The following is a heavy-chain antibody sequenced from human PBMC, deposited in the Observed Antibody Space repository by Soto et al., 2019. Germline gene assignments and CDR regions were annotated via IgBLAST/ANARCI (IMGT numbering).Heavy chain of an antibody. V-gene: IGHV1-2*02. Sequence: GASVKVSGKASGYAVTGYYMHWVRQAPGQGLEWMGWINPNSGGTNYAQKFQGRVTMTRDTSISTAYMELSRLRSDDTAVYYCARVLCLPGIYGHYAGDGAYLGTGPLVTVSS. CDR2: INPNSGGT. CDR3: ARVLCLPGIYGHYAGDGAY. CDR1: GYAVTGYY. J-gene: IGHJ4*02. D-gene: IGHD4-17*01.